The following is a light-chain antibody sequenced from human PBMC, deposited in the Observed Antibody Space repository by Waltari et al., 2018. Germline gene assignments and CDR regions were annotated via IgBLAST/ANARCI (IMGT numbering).Light chain of an antibody. J-gene: IGKJ4*01. CDR2: WAS. CDR1: QSVLYSSNHKTY. CDR3: QQYYNSPLT. V-gene: IGKV4-1*01. Sequence: DIVMTQSPDSLAVALGERATINCKSSQSVLYSSNHKTYLAWYQQKPEQPPKVLIYWASTRESGVPDRFTGSGSGTDFTLTISSLQAEDVAVYYCQQYYNSPLTFGGGTKVEIK.